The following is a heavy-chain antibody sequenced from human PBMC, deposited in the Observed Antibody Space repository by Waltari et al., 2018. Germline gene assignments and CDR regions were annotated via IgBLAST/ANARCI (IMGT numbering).Heavy chain of an antibody. D-gene: IGHD1-26*01. CDR3: VRGLYSGSFDVYDH. CDR2: RTWNSENI. Sequence: EVQLVESGGGLVQPGRSLRLSCAASGFTFYDFSMHWVRQVAGKGREWVASRTWNSENIYYADSVKGRFTVSRDNAKKSLYLQMNRLRPEDRALYYCVRGLYSGSFDVYDHWGQGALVTVSS. J-gene: IGHJ4*02. CDR1: GFTFYDFS. V-gene: IGHV3-9*01.